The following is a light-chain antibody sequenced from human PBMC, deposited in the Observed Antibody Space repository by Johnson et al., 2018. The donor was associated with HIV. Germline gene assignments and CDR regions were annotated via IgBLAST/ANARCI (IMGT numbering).Light chain of an antibody. V-gene: IGLV1-51*01. J-gene: IGLJ1*01. CDR1: SSNIGNNY. CDR3: GTWVGSLRAGF. CDR2: DNN. Sequence: QSVLTQPPSVSAAPGQKVTISCSGSSSNIGNNYVSWYQQIPGTAPKLLIYDNNKRPSGIPDRFSGSKSGTSATLGITGLQTGDGADYYCGTWVGSLRAGFFGTGTKVTVL.